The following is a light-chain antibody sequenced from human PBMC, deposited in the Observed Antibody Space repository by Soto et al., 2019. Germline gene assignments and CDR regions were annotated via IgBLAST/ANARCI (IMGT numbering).Light chain of an antibody. CDR1: QSISSW. J-gene: IGKJ4*01. Sequence: DIQMTQSPSTLSASVGDRVTITCRASQSISSWLAWYQQKPGKAPKLLIYKASSLESGVPSRFSGSGSGTEFTLTISSLQPDDFATYYCQQYYSFPPAFGGGTKVDIK. CDR2: KAS. V-gene: IGKV1-5*03. CDR3: QQYYSFPPA.